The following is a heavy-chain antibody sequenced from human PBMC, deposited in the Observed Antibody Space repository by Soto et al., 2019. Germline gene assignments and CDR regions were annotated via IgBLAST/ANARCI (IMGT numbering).Heavy chain of an antibody. V-gene: IGHV3-30*18. CDR1: GFTFSSYG. D-gene: IGHD1-26*01. Sequence: QVQLVESGGGVVQPGRSLRLSCAASGFTFSSYGMHWVRQAPGKGLEXVAVISYDGSNKYYADSVKGRFTISRDNSKNTLYLQMNSLRAEDTAVYYCAKDGXGXYAXXYYYGMDVWGQGTTVTVSS. J-gene: IGHJ6*02. CDR2: ISYDGSNK. CDR3: AKDGXGXYAXXYYYGMDV.